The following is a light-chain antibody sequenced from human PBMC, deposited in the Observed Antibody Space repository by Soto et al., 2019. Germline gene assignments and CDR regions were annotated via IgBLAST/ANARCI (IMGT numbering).Light chain of an antibody. J-gene: IGKJ5*01. V-gene: IGKV3-11*01. CDR2: DAS. CDR3: QQRSNWPPIT. Sequence: MLWAQSPATLSLSPGERATLSCRASQSVSSYLAWYQQKPGQAPRLLIYDASNRATGIPARFSGSGSGTDFTLTITSLEPEDFAVYYCQQRSNWPPITFGQGTRLEIK. CDR1: QSVSSY.